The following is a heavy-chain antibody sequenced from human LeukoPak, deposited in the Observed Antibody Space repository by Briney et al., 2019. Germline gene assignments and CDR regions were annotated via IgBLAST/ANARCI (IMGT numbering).Heavy chain of an antibody. CDR3: ARSRSDWFDP. V-gene: IGHV3-53*01. CDR1: GFTFSNAW. CDR2: IYSDGST. J-gene: IGHJ5*02. Sequence: PGGSLRLSCAASGFTFSNAWMSWVRQAPGKGLEWVSVIYSDGSTYYADSVKGRFTISRDNSKNTLYLQMNSLRAEDTAVYYCARSRSDWFDPWGQGTLVTVSS. D-gene: IGHD2-2*01.